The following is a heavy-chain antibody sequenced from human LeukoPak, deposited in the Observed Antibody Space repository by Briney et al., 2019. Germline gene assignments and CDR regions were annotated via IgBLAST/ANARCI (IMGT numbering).Heavy chain of an antibody. J-gene: IGHJ4*02. CDR3: ARVGHSEAN. CDR2: INPNSGGT. Sequence: ASVKVSCKASGYTFTGYYMHWVRQAPGQGLEWMGWINPNSGGTNYAQKFQGRVTMTRDVISTAYMGLSRLRSDDTAVYYCARVGHSEANWGQGTLVAVSS. CDR1: GYTFTGYY. V-gene: IGHV1-2*02. D-gene: IGHD6-13*01.